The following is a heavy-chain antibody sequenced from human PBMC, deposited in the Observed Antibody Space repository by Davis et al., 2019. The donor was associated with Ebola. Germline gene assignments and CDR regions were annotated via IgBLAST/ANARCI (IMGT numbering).Heavy chain of an antibody. J-gene: IGHJ3*02. D-gene: IGHD4-11*01. CDR3: ATLRRTVTGMDDGFDI. CDR1: GYGFTNYW. V-gene: IGHV5-51*01. Sequence: PGGSLRLSCKGSGYGFTNYWIGWVRQMPGKGLEWMGFIFPDDSDATYSPSFQGQVTISADKSIKTAFLQWSSLKASDTAMYYCATLRRTVTGMDDGFDIWGQGTMVTVSS. CDR2: IFPDDSDA.